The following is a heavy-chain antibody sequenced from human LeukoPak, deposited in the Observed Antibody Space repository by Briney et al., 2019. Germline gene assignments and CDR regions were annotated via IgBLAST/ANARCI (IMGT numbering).Heavy chain of an antibody. Sequence: RASVKVSCKASGYTFTNYHIAWVRQAPGQGLEWMGWVSTNDGNTVYAQRLQGRVTMTTDTSTSVAYMKLRSLTSDDTAVYYCTRAPPGMTMMTDYWGQGTLVTVSS. D-gene: IGHD3-22*01. CDR1: GYTFTNYH. CDR3: TRAPPGMTMMTDY. CDR2: VSTNDGNT. J-gene: IGHJ4*02. V-gene: IGHV1-18*01.